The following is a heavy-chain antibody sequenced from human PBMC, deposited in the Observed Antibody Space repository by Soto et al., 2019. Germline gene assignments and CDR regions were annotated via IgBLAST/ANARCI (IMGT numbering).Heavy chain of an antibody. D-gene: IGHD3-10*01. Sequence: SETLSLTCTVSGGSISSYYWSWIRQPPGKGLEWIGYIYPSGTSYFNPSLKSRVSISLDKSRNQFSLRLSSMTAADTAVYYCARGHYFGSGSTDWGHGTLVTVSS. CDR1: GGSISSYY. V-gene: IGHV4-4*09. J-gene: IGHJ4*01. CDR2: IYPSGTS. CDR3: ARGHYFGSGSTD.